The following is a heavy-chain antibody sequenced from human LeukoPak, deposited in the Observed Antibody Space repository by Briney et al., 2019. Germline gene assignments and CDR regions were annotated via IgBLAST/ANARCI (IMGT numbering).Heavy chain of an antibody. V-gene: IGHV3-48*03. CDR3: ANHIAAAGTRMDVGPIDY. CDR1: GFTFSSYE. Sequence: GGSLRLSCAASGFTFSSYEMNWVRQAPGKGLEWVSYISSSGSTIYYADSVKGRFTISRDNAKNSLYLQMNSLRAEDTAVYYCANHIAAAGTRMDVGPIDYWGQGTLVTVSS. J-gene: IGHJ4*02. D-gene: IGHD6-13*01. CDR2: ISSSGSTI.